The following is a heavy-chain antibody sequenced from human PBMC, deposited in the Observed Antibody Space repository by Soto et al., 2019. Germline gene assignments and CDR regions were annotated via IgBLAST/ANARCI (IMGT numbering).Heavy chain of an antibody. CDR2: INSDGSST. V-gene: IGHV3-74*01. CDR1: GFTFRSYW. D-gene: IGHD6-19*01. J-gene: IGHJ6*02. Sequence: PGGSLRLSCAASGFTFRSYWMHWVRQAPGKGLVWVSRINSDGSSTSYADSVKGRFTISRDNAKNTLYLQMNSLRAEDTAVYYCARELQWLVRGDYYYGMDVWGQGTTVTVSS. CDR3: ARELQWLVRGDYYYGMDV.